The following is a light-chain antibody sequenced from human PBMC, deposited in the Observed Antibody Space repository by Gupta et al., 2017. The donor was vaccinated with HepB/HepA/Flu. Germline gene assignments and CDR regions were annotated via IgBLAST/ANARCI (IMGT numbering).Light chain of an antibody. CDR2: DAS. CDR3: QQRSNWPPIT. Sequence: EIVLTQSPATLSLSPGERATLSCRASQSVRSFLAWYQQKPGQAPRLLIYDASNRDTGIPARFSGRGFGKDFTLTISSREPEDFAVYYCQQRSNWPPITFGQGTLLEIK. J-gene: IGKJ5*01. V-gene: IGKV3-11*01. CDR1: QSVRSF.